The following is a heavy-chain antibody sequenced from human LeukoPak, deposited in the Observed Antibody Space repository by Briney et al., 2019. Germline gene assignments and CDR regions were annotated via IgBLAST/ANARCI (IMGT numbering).Heavy chain of an antibody. J-gene: IGHJ5*02. D-gene: IGHD3-9*01. V-gene: IGHV4-34*01. Sequence: PSVTLSLTCAVYGGSFSGYYWSWIRQPPGKGLEWIGEINHSGSTNYNPSLKSRVTISVDTSKNQFSLKLSSVTAADTAVYYCARGGLRYFDWLYNWFDPWGQGTLVTVSS. CDR1: GGSFSGYY. CDR2: INHSGST. CDR3: ARGGLRYFDWLYNWFDP.